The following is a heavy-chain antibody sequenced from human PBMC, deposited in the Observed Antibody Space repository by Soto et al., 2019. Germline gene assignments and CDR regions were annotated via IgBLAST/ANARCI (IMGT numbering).Heavy chain of an antibody. Sequence: EVQLVESGGGLVQPGRSLRLSCAASGFKFDDYAMHWVRQVPGKGLEWVSGISWRSDTIDYADSVKGRFTISRDNAKNSLYLQMNSLRAEDTALYYCAKWGTYYYDMSGYLDSWGQGTLVTVSS. CDR1: GFKFDDYA. J-gene: IGHJ4*02. CDR2: ISWRSDTI. CDR3: AKWGTYYYDMSGYLDS. V-gene: IGHV3-9*01. D-gene: IGHD3-22*01.